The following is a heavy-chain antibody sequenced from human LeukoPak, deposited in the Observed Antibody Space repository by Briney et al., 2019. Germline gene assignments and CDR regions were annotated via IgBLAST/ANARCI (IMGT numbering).Heavy chain of an antibody. Sequence: GASVKVSCKASGYTFTSYYMHWVRQAPGQGLEWMGIINPSGGSTSYAQKFQGRVTMTRDTSTSTAYMELSSLRSEDTAVYYCARSDYGDWVAYWGQGTLVTVSS. CDR2: INPSGGST. D-gene: IGHD4-17*01. CDR3: ARSDYGDWVAY. CDR1: GYTFTSYY. V-gene: IGHV1-46*01. J-gene: IGHJ4*02.